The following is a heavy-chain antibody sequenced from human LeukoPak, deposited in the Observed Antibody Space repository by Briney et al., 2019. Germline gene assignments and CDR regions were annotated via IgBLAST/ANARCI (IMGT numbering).Heavy chain of an antibody. V-gene: IGHV3-15*01. CDR2: IKSKTDGGTT. J-gene: IGHJ4*02. CDR1: GFTFSNAW. D-gene: IGHD2-21*02. CDR3: TTALEAYCGGDRYSIFDY. Sequence: GGSLRLSCAASGFTFSNAWMSWVRQAPGKGLEWVGRIKSKTDGGTTDYAAPVKGRFTISRDDSKNTLYLQMNSLKTEDTAVYYCTTALEAYCGGDRYSIFDYWGQGTLVTVSS.